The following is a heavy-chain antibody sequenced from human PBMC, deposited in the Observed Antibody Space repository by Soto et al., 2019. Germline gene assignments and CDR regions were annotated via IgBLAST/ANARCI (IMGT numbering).Heavy chain of an antibody. CDR2: INTNGNR. J-gene: IGHJ4*02. CDR3: ARKLGVGHYPFRH. CDR1: GFPFTSYG. V-gene: IGHV3-23*01. D-gene: IGHD7-27*01. Sequence: EVQLLESEGGLVQPGGSLRLSCAASGFPFTSYGVSWVRQAPGKGLEWVSTINTNGNRHYADSVKGRFTISRDSSESMLYLDMNNLRAEDTALYYCARKLGVGHYPFRHWGQGTLFTVSS.